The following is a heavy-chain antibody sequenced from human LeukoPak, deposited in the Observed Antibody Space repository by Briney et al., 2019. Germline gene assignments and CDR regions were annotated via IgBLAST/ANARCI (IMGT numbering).Heavy chain of an antibody. J-gene: IGHJ4*02. CDR3: ARDGGSGWYGPFDY. D-gene: IGHD6-19*01. Sequence: SETLSVTCTVSGGSISSSSYYSGWIRQPPGKGLEWLVSIYYSGSTYYNASLKSRVTISIDTSKNQFSLKLRSVTAADTAVYFCARDGGSGWYGPFDYWGQGTLVTVSS. CDR2: IYYSGST. CDR1: GGSISSSSYY. V-gene: IGHV4-39*07.